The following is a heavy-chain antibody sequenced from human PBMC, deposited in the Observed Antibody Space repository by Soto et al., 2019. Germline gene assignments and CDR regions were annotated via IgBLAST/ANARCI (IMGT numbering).Heavy chain of an antibody. CDR2: INPNSGGT. CDR3: ARDRGSMVRGVIYGMDV. Sequence: ASVKVSCKASGYTFTGYYMHWVRQAPGQGLEWMGWINPNSGGTNYAQKFQGRVTMTRDTSISTAYMELSRLRSDDTAVYYCARDRGSMVRGVIYGMDVWGQRTTVTVS. J-gene: IGHJ6*02. CDR1: GYTFTGYY. V-gene: IGHV1-2*02. D-gene: IGHD3-10*01.